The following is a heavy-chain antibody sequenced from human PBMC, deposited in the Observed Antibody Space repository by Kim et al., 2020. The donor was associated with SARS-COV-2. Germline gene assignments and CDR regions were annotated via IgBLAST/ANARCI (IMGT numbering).Heavy chain of an antibody. CDR3: ARDERFGDSHYYYGMDV. CDR1: GGTFSSYA. Sequence: SVKVSCKASGGTFSSYAISWVRQAPGQGLEWMGGIIPIFGTANYAQKFQGRVTITADESTSTAYMELSSLRSEDTAVYYCARDERFGDSHYYYGMDVWGQGTTVTVSS. J-gene: IGHJ6*02. CDR2: IIPIFGTA. V-gene: IGHV1-69*13. D-gene: IGHD3-16*01.